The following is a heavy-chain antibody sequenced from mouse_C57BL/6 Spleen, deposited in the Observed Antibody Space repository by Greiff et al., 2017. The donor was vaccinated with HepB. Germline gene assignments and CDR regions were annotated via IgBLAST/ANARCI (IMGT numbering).Heavy chain of an antibody. J-gene: IGHJ4*01. CDR3: AREEVRLYYYAMDY. CDR1: GFTFSDYG. D-gene: IGHD1-2*01. Sequence: EVQGVESGGGLVKPGGSLKLSCAASGFTFSDYGMHWVRQAPEKGLEWVAYISSGSSTIYYADTVKGRFTISRDNAKNTLFLQMTSLRSEDTAMYYCAREEVRLYYYAMDYWGQGTSVTVSS. V-gene: IGHV5-17*01. CDR2: ISSGSSTI.